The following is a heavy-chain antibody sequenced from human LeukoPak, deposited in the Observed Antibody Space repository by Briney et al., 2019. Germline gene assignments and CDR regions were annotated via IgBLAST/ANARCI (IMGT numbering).Heavy chain of an antibody. J-gene: IGHJ4*02. D-gene: IGHD6-13*01. Sequence: ASVKVSCKVSGYTLTELSMHWVRQAPGKGLEWMGGFDPEDGETIYAQKFQGTVTMTEDTSTDTAYMELSSLRSEDTAVYYCATDSSLYSSSWTDLDYWGQGTLVTVSS. V-gene: IGHV1-24*01. CDR1: GYTLTELS. CDR3: ATDSSLYSSSWTDLDY. CDR2: FDPEDGET.